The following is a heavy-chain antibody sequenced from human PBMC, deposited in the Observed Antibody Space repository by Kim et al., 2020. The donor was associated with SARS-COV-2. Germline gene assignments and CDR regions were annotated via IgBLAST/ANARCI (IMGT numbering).Heavy chain of an antibody. Sequence: GGSLRLSCAASGFTFNSYALAWVRQAPGKGLEWVAAIRGGGGRRFYADSVKGRFTISRDNSRNTLYLQMTSLTVEDTAIYYCARDRPYSTTWYWHELDQWGQGTLVTVSS. CDR1: GFTFNSYA. CDR2: IRGGGGRR. V-gene: IGHV3-23*01. J-gene: IGHJ4*02. CDR3: ARDRPYSTTWYWHELDQ. D-gene: IGHD1-1*01.